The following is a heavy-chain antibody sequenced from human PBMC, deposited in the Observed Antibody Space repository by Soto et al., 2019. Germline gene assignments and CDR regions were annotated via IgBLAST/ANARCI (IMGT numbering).Heavy chain of an antibody. CDR1: GDSLSSNSAA. D-gene: IGHD2-2*01. J-gene: IGHJ5*02. V-gene: IGHV6-1*01. CDR3: AREDIVGVPADRGNWFDP. CDR2: TYDRSKWNN. Sequence: PSQTPSLTSAISGDSLSSNSAASNWTRQSPSRGLEWLGRTYDRSKWNNDYAVSVKSRITINPDTSKNHFSLQLNPMTPEDTAVYYWAREDIVGVPADRGNWFDPWGQGTLVTVSS.